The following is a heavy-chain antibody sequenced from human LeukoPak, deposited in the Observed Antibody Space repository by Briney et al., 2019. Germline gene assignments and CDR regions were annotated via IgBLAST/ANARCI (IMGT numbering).Heavy chain of an antibody. D-gene: IGHD3-22*01. CDR2: IYYSGST. V-gene: IGHV4-39*01. Sequence: SETLSLTCTVPGGSISSSSYYWGWIRQPPGKGLEWIGSIYYSGSTYYNPSLKSRVTISVDTSKNQFSLKPSSVTAADTAVYYCARHVRYYYDSSGYPYYYYYYMDVWGKGTTVTISS. CDR1: GGSISSSSYY. CDR3: ARHVRYYYDSSGYPYYYYYYMDV. J-gene: IGHJ6*03.